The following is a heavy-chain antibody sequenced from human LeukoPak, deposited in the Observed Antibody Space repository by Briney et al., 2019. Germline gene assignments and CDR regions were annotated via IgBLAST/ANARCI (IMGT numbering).Heavy chain of an antibody. V-gene: IGHV1-2*02. J-gene: IGHJ4*02. CDR3: VRVKKILPECEV. Sequence: ASVKVSCKASGYRFTDFHLHWVRQAPGQGVEWMGWINPATGMNPNSGGTYYAKKFRSRVTMTTDTSISTIYLEMSSLTLDDTAVYFCVRVKKILPECEVWGQGTLLRVPP. CDR2: INPATGMNPNSGGT. CDR1: GYRFTDFH. D-gene: IGHD2-21*01.